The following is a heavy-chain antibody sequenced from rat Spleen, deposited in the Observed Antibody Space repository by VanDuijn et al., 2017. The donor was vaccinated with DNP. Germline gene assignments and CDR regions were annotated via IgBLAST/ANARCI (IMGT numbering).Heavy chain of an antibody. CDR1: GHSITNSYR. V-gene: IGHV3-3*01. CDR3: ASTQFSGDVNWFGY. J-gene: IGHJ3*01. CDR2: IKSAGRT. D-gene: IGHD1-1*01. Sequence: EVQLQESGPGLVKPSQSLSLTCSVTGHSITNSYRWNWIRRFPGNRLEWMGYIKSAGRTYYNPSLKGRISITRDTSRNQFFLQVNSGTTEDTATYYCASTQFSGDVNWFGYWGQGTLVTVSS.